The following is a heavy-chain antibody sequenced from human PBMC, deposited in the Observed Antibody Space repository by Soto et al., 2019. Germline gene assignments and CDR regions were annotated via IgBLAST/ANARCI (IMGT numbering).Heavy chain of an antibody. Sequence: GGSLRLSCAASGFTFRSYSMNWGRQAPGKGLEWVSSISSSSSYIYYADSVKGRFTISRDNAKNSLYLQMNSLRAEDTAVYYCAREVDYDFWSGYLYSNGMDVWGQGTTVTVSS. D-gene: IGHD3-3*01. CDR2: ISSSSSYI. V-gene: IGHV3-21*01. CDR3: AREVDYDFWSGYLYSNGMDV. J-gene: IGHJ6*02. CDR1: GFTFRSYS.